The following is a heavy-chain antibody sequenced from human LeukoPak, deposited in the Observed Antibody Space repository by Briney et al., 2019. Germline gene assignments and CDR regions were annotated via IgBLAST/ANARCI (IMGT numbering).Heavy chain of an antibody. V-gene: IGHV1-24*01. Sequence: ASVKVSCKVSGYTLTELSMHWVRQAPGKGLEWMGGFDPEDGETIYAQKFQGRVTMTEDTSTDTAYMELSSLRSEDTAVYYCATHSLGYCSGSSCSGDYWGQGTLVTVSS. J-gene: IGHJ4*02. D-gene: IGHD2-15*01. CDR1: GYTLTELS. CDR3: ATHSLGYCSGSSCSGDY. CDR2: FDPEDGET.